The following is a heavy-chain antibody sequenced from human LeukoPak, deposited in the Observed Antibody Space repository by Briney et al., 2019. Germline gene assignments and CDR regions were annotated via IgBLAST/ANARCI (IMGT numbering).Heavy chain of an antibody. V-gene: IGHV5-51*01. D-gene: IGHD3-10*01. Sequence: GESLKISCKGSGYSFSTYWIAWVRQMPGRGLEWMGIVYPDDSDTRYSPSFEGQVTISADKSINTAYLQWSSLKASDTAMYYCARHLGLYGSGSYSGYMDVWGKGTTVTISS. J-gene: IGHJ6*03. CDR3: ARHLGLYGSGSYSGYMDV. CDR2: VYPDDSDT. CDR1: GYSFSTYW.